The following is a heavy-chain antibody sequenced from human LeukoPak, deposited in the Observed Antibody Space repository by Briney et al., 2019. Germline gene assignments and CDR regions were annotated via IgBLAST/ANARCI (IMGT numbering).Heavy chain of an antibody. CDR1: GFTFSSYS. V-gene: IGHV3-21*01. CDR3: AKVIREVDMSHDY. Sequence: PGGSLRLSCAASGFTFSSYSMNWVRQAPGKGLEWVSSISSSNSYIYNADSVKGRFTISRDNAKNSLYLQMNSLRAGDTAVYYCAKVIREVDMSHDYWGQGALVTVSS. J-gene: IGHJ4*02. D-gene: IGHD5-24*01. CDR2: ISSSNSYI.